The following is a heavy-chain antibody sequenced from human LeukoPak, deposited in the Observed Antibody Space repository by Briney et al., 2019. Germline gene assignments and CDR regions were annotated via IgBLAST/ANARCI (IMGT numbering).Heavy chain of an antibody. CDR2: ISGSGGST. Sequence: GSLRLSCAASGFTFSSYAMSWVRQAPGKGLEWVSAISGSGGSTYYADSVKGRFTISRDNSKNTLYPQMNSLRAEDTAVYYCAKYYDSSGYSDYWGQGTLVTVSS. J-gene: IGHJ4*02. CDR1: GFTFSSYA. D-gene: IGHD3-22*01. V-gene: IGHV3-23*01. CDR3: AKYYDSSGYSDY.